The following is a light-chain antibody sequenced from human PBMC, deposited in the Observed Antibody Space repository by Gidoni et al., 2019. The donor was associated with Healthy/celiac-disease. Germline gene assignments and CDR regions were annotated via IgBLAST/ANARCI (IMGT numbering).Light chain of an antibody. CDR3: QQYGNSPLT. CDR2: AVS. V-gene: IGKV3-20*01. CDR1: QSVSSTY. J-gene: IGKJ4*01. Sequence: EIVLTQSPGTLSLSPGERATLSCRASQSVSSTYLAWYQPKPGQAPRLLIYAVSSRATGIPDRFSGSGSGTDFTLTISGLEPEDFAVYYCQQYGNSPLTFGGGTKVEIK.